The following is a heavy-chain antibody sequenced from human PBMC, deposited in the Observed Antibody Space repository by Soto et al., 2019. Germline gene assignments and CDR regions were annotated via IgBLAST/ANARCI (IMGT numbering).Heavy chain of an antibody. J-gene: IGHJ2*01. V-gene: IGHV3-23*01. CDR2: ISGSGGST. Sequence: EVQLLESGGGLVQPGGSLRLSCAASGFTFSSYAVSWVRQAPGKGLEWVSAISGSGGSTYYADSVKGRFTISRDNSKNTLYLQMKSLRAEDTAVYYCAGRSGDYLDWYFDLWGRGTLVTVSS. CDR1: GFTFSSYA. CDR3: AGRSGDYLDWYFDL. D-gene: IGHD2-21*02.